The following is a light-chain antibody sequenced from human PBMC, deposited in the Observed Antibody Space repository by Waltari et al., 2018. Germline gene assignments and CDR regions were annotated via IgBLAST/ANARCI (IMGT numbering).Light chain of an antibody. Sequence: DIQMTQSHSTLTASIGDRVTITCRASQSIGSMLAWHQQKPGKAPKRLIFLASKLHSGTPSRFSASESGTEFTLSSDRLEPDDFATYYCQNYGEGSPTSSFGQGNNVEIK. J-gene: IGKJ1*01. CDR3: QNYGEGSPTSS. CDR1: QSIGSM. CDR2: LAS. V-gene: IGKV1-5*03.